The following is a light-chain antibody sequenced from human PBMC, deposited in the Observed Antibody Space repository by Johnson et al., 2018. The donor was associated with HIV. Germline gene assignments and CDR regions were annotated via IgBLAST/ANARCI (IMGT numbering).Light chain of an antibody. CDR3: GTWDSSLSAFYV. J-gene: IGLJ1*01. V-gene: IGLV1-51*02. CDR1: SSNIGNNY. CDR2: ENN. Sequence: SVLTQPPSVSAAPGQKVTISCSGSSSNIGNNYVSWYQQLPGTAPKLLIYENNKRPPGIPHRFSGSKSGTSATLGITGLQTGDEADYYCGTWDSSLSAFYVFGTGTKVTVL.